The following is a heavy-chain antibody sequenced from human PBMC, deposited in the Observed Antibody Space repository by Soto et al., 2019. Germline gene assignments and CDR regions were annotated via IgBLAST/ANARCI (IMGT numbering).Heavy chain of an antibody. CDR1: GDRFTSYG. CDR2: LLPVLGTT. CDR3: ARDRADRGFDY. J-gene: IGHJ4*01. D-gene: IGHD3-10*01. V-gene: IGHV1-69*18. Sequence: QVQLEQSGPEVKKPGSSVTVSCKASGDRFTSYGISWVRQAPGQGLEWVGTLLPVLGTTNYAQKLRGRVIITADESTSTVYMELGSLRSDDTAIYYCARDRADRGFDYWGHGTLVTVSS.